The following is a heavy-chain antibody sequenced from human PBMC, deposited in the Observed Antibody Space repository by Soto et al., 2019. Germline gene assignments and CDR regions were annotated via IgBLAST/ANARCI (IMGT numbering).Heavy chain of an antibody. CDR3: ARPPGYISDWYYFDL. D-gene: IGHD3-9*01. CDR1: GDTFLDYY. Sequence: ASLKVPCNASGDTFLDYYMHWVRQAPGQGFEWMGRISPRSGGTNYAQKFQGRVTMTWDTSLNTAYMELSSLISEDTAVYYCARPPGYISDWYYFDLWGQGTLVTVSS. CDR2: ISPRSGGT. V-gene: IGHV1-2*02. J-gene: IGHJ4*02.